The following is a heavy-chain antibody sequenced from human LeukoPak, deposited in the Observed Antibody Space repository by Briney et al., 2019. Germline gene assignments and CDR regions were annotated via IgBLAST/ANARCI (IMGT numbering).Heavy chain of an antibody. D-gene: IGHD3-16*01. CDR3: ARGGGLDV. CDR1: GFTFSSYW. CDR2: INHNGNVN. J-gene: IGHJ6*02. Sequence: GGSLRLSCAASGFTFSSYWMNWAREAPGKGLEWVASINHNGNVNYYVDSVKGRFTISRDNAKNSLYLQMSNLRAEDTAVYFCARGGGLDVWGQGATVTVSS. V-gene: IGHV3-7*03.